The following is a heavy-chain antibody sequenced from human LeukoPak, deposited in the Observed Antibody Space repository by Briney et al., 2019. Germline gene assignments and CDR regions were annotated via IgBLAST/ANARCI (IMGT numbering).Heavy chain of an antibody. CDR1: GGTFSSYA. D-gene: IGHD2-21*02. CDR3: ARDLSGHIVVVTASYAFDI. V-gene: IGHV1-69*04. J-gene: IGHJ3*02. Sequence: SVKVSCKASGGTFSSYAISWVRQAPGQGLEWMGRIIPILGIANYAQKFQGRVTITADKSTSTAYMELSSLRSEDTVVYYCARDLSGHIVVVTASYAFDIWGQGTMVTVSS. CDR2: IIPILGIA.